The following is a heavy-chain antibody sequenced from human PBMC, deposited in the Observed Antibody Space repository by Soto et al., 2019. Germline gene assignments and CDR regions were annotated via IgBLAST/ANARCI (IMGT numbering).Heavy chain of an antibody. J-gene: IGHJ5*02. Sequence: SETLSLTCTVSGGSISSYYWSWIRQPPGKGLEWIGYIYYSGSTNYNPSLKSRVTISVDTSKNQFSLKLSSVTAADTAVYYCARLFDPNIVVVPAAIFGVWFDPWGQGTLVTVSS. CDR1: GGSISSYY. CDR3: ARLFDPNIVVVPAAIFGVWFDP. D-gene: IGHD2-2*02. CDR2: IYYSGST. V-gene: IGHV4-59*08.